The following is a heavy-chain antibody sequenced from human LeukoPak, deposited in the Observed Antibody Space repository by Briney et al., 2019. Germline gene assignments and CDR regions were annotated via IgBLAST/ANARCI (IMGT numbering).Heavy chain of an antibody. J-gene: IGHJ4*02. Sequence: SGPTLVNPTQSLTLSCTFSGFSLNSTGVGVGWIRQPPGKALEWLTPIYWNDEKRYSPSLKSRLTITKDTSKNQVVLTMTNMDPVDTATYYCAYRLTRSSPFDYWGQGTLVTVSS. CDR2: IYWNDEK. V-gene: IGHV2-5*01. CDR1: GFSLNSTGVG. D-gene: IGHD1-14*01. CDR3: AYRLTRSSPFDY.